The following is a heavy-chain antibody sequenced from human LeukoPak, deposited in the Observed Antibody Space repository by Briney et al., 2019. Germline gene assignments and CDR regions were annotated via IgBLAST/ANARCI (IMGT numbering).Heavy chain of an antibody. Sequence: ASLKVSCKASGYTFTGYYMHWVRQAPGQGLEWMGWINPNSGGTNYAQKSQGRVTMTRDTSISTAYMELSRLRSDDTAVYYCARGFVRGSLRYWGQGTLVTVSS. CDR1: GYTFTGYY. V-gene: IGHV1-2*02. J-gene: IGHJ4*02. CDR2: INPNSGGT. D-gene: IGHD3-16*01. CDR3: ARGFVRGSLRY.